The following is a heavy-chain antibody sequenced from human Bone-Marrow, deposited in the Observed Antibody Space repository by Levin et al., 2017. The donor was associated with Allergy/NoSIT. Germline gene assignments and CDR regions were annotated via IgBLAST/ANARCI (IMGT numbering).Heavy chain of an antibody. D-gene: IGHD1-1*01. Sequence: SVKVSCKASGGTFSSYAISWVRQAPGQGLEWMGGIIPIFGTANYAQKFQGRVTITADESTSTAYMELSSLRSEDTAVYYCARDRTGTHGGVVWGQGTLVTVSS. CDR1: GGTFSSYA. J-gene: IGHJ4*02. V-gene: IGHV1-69*13. CDR3: ARDRTGTHGGVV. CDR2: IIPIFGTA.